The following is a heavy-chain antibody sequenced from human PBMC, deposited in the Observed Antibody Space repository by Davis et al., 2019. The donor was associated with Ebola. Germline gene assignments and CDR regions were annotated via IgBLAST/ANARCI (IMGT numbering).Heavy chain of an antibody. V-gene: IGHV1-3*01. CDR3: ARDEGGGGWAFDY. Sequence: ASVKVSCKASGYTFTSYAMHWVRQAPGQRLEWMGWINAGNGNTKYSQKFQGRFTITRDTSAGTAYMELRSLRSADTAVYYCARDEGGGGWAFDYWGQGTLVTVSS. D-gene: IGHD1-26*01. CDR1: GYTFTSYA. J-gene: IGHJ4*02. CDR2: INAGNGNT.